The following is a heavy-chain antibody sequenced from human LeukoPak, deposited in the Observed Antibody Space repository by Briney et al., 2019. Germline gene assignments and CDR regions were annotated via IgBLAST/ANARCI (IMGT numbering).Heavy chain of an antibody. D-gene: IGHD3-22*01. CDR3: ARGPYQGKSGYYSY. Sequence: SETLSVTCAVYGGSFNDYYWTWIRQSPGKGLEWIGEITHSETTNHNPSLKSRVTMSVDTSKNQFSLRLNSVIAADTAVYYCARGPYQGKSGYYSYWGQGSRVTVSS. V-gene: IGHV4-34*01. J-gene: IGHJ4*02. CDR2: ITHSETT. CDR1: GGSFNDYY.